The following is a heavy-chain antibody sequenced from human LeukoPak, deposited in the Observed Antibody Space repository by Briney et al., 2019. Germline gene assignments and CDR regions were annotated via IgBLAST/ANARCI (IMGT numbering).Heavy chain of an antibody. CDR1: GYTFTGYY. CDR3: ARTLRLGELSFFDY. CDR2: INPNSGGT. Sequence: RASVKVSCKASGYTFTGYYMHWVRQGPGQGLEWMGWINPNSGGTNYAQKFQGRVTMTRDTSISTAYMELSRPRSDDTAVYYCARTLRLGELSFFDYWGQGTLVTVSS. J-gene: IGHJ4*02. V-gene: IGHV1-2*02. D-gene: IGHD3-16*02.